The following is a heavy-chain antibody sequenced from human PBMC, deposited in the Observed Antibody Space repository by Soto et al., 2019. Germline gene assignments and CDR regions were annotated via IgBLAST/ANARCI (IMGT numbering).Heavy chain of an antibody. D-gene: IGHD6-19*01. CDR1: GYTFTDYY. Sequence: GASVKVSCKTSGYTFTDYYVHWVRQAPGQGLEWMGWINPNSGVTNYAQKFQGWVTLTRDASVATAYMELNSLKSDDPAVFFCARGVSGWSPFDLWGQGTLVTVSS. J-gene: IGHJ4*02. CDR2: INPNSGVT. V-gene: IGHV1-2*04. CDR3: ARGVSGWSPFDL.